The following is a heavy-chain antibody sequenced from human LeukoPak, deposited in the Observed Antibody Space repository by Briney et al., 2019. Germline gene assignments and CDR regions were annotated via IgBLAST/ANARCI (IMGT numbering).Heavy chain of an antibody. V-gene: IGHV3-7*01. CDR1: GFTFSNYC. Sequence: GGSLRLSCAASGFTFSNYCMIWVRQAPGKGLEWVANINQDGSETYYVDSVKGRFTISRDNAKNSLYLQMNSLRAEDTAMFYCARYYYYGSGCYSRFDYWGQGTLVTVSS. CDR3: ARYYYYGSGCYSRFDY. J-gene: IGHJ4*02. D-gene: IGHD3-10*01. CDR2: INQDGSET.